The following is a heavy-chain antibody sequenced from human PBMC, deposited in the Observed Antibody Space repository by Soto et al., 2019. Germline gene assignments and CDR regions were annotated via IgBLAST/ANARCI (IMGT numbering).Heavy chain of an antibody. CDR3: ARVGPTVDLYYYYGMDV. D-gene: IGHD4-17*01. V-gene: IGHV4-59*01. CDR1: GGSISSYY. Sequence: SETLSLTCTVSGGSISSYYRSWIRQPPGKGLEWIGHIYSSGSTNYNPSLKSRVTISVDTSKNQFSLKLRSVTAADTAVYYCARVGPTVDLYYYYGMDVWGQGTTVTV. CDR2: IYSSGST. J-gene: IGHJ6*02.